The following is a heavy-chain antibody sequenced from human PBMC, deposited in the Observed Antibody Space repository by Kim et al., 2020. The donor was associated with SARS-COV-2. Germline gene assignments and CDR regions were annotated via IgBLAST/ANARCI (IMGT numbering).Heavy chain of an antibody. CDR2: ISPDGSGQ. CDR3: AREAGSSGSAGYFDY. V-gene: IGHV3-30*04. CDR1: GFTFSGSP. Sequence: GGSLRLSCAASGFTFSGSPMHWVRQAPGKGLHWVAVISPDGSGQANADSVKGRFTISRDNSKNTLSLQMNSLRTEDTAVYYCAREAGSSGSAGYFDYWGQGSVVTVSS. J-gene: IGHJ4*02. D-gene: IGHD3-22*01.